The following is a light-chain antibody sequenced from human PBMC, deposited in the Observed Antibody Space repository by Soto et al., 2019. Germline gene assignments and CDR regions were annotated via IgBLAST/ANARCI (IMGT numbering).Light chain of an antibody. CDR3: QVRSDWPPFKYT. Sequence: EIVMTQSPATLSVSPGEGATLSCRASQSVSHNLAWYQQKPGQAPRLLIYGASTRATGIPTRFSGSGSGTEFTLTISSLQSEDFAIYFCQVRSDWPPFKYTFGQGTKLEVK. CDR1: QSVSHN. CDR2: GAS. V-gene: IGKV3-15*01. J-gene: IGKJ2*01.